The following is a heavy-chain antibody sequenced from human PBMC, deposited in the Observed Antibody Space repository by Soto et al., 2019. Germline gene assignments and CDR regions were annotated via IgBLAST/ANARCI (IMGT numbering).Heavy chain of an antibody. CDR2: IVNDGNSK. V-gene: IGHV3-30-3*01. CDR3: TREDY. CDR1: GFTFSNYA. J-gene: IGHJ4*02. Sequence: QVQLVESGGGVVQPGRSLRLSCAASGFTFSNYAMHWVRQAPGKGLEWVAVIVNDGNSKYYADSVKGRFTISRDNSKNTLYQQMNSLRGEDTALYYCTREDYWGQGTLVTVSS.